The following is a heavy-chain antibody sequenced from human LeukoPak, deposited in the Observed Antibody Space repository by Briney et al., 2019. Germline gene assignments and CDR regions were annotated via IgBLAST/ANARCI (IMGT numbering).Heavy chain of an antibody. CDR1: GGSISSYY. CDR3: ASANVDGSWYWN. Sequence: SETLSLTCTVSGGSISSYYWSWIRQPPGNGLEWIGYIYYSGSSNYNPSLKSRVTISVDTPKNQFSLKLSSVTAADTVVYYCASANVDGSWYWNWGQGTLVTVSS. D-gene: IGHD6-13*01. V-gene: IGHV4-59*08. CDR2: IYYSGSS. J-gene: IGHJ4*02.